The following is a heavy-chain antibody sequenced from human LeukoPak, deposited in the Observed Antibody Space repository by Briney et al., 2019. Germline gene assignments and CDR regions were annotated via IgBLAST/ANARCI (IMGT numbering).Heavy chain of an antibody. J-gene: IGHJ4*02. CDR1: GFTFSNYA. Sequence: GGSLRLSCAASGFTFSNYAMNWVRQAPGKGLEWVSVISGSGGSTYYADSVKGRFTISRDNSKNILYLQMNSLRAEDAAVYYCAKAPVTSCRGAYCYPFDYWGQGTLVTVSS. D-gene: IGHD2-21*01. CDR3: AKAPVTSCRGAYCYPFDY. CDR2: ISGSGGST. V-gene: IGHV3-23*01.